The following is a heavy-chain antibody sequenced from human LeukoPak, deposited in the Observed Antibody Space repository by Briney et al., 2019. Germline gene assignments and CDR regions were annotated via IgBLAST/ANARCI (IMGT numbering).Heavy chain of an antibody. CDR2: INPSGGST. J-gene: IGHJ4*02. V-gene: IGHV1-46*01. Sequence: GASVKVSCKASGYTFTSYYMHWVRQAPGQGLEWMGIINPSGGSTSYAQKFQGRVAMTRDTSTSTVYMELSSLRSEDTAVYYCARNGQDGTLGNWGQGTLVTVSS. D-gene: IGHD1-1*01. CDR3: ARNGQDGTLGN. CDR1: GYTFTSYY.